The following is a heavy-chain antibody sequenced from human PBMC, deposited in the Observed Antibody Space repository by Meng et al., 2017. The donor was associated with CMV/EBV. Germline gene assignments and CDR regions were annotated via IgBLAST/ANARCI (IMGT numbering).Heavy chain of an antibody. J-gene: IGHJ4*02. CDR3: AREDSTNDY. CDR1: GFSFDDYG. V-gene: IGHV3-20*04. Sequence: LVRSCAGSGFSFDDYGVSWVRQAPGKGLEWVSGINWNGGSTGYADYVKGRFTISRDNAKNSLYLQMNSLRAEDTALYYCAREDSTNDYWGQGTLVTVSS. D-gene: IGHD6-13*01. CDR2: INWNGGST.